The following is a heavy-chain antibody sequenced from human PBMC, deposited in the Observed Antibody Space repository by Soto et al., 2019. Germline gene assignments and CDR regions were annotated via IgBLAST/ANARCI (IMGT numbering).Heavy chain of an antibody. CDR2: IWYDGSNK. CDR3: AREHDGY. Sequence: QVQLVESGGGVVQPGRSLRLSCAASGFTFSSYGFHWVRQAPGKGLEWVAVIWYDGSNKYYADSVKGRFTISRDNSKNTLYLQMNSLRAEDTAVYYCAREHDGYWGQGTLVNVSS. D-gene: IGHD3-3*01. CDR1: GFTFSSYG. J-gene: IGHJ4*02. V-gene: IGHV3-33*01.